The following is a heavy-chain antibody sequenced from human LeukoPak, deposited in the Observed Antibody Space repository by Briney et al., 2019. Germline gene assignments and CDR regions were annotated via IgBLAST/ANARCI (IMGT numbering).Heavy chain of an antibody. CDR1: GGSISSYY. D-gene: IGHD6-13*01. V-gene: IGHV4-59*01. CDR2: IYYSGST. Sequence: PSETLSLTCTVSGGSISSYYWSWIRQPPGKGLEWIGHIYYSGSTNYNPSLKSRVTISVDTSKNQFSLKLSSVTAADTAVYYCARSSIAAAASDYWGQGTLVTVSS. J-gene: IGHJ4*02. CDR3: ARSSIAAAASDY.